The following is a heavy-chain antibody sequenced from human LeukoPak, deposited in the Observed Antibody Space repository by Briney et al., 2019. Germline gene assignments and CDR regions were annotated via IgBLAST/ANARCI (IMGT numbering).Heavy chain of an antibody. CDR1: GFTFSSYG. J-gene: IGHJ6*02. CDR2: IWYDGSNK. Sequence: GGSLRLSCAASGFTFSSYGMHWVHQAPGKGLEWVAVIWYDGSNKYYADSVKGRFTISRDNSKNTLYLQMNSLRAEDTAVYYCARDFSFVTPFYYYYXXGMDVWGQGTTVTVSS. CDR3: ARDFSFVTPFYYYYXXGMDV. D-gene: IGHD2-15*01. V-gene: IGHV3-33*01.